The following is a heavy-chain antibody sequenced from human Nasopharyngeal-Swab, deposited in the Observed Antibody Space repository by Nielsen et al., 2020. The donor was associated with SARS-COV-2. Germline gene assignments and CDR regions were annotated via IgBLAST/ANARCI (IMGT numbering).Heavy chain of an antibody. D-gene: IGHD3-9*01. CDR1: GFTFSSYS. CDR3: ARDLSIGRYFDLYGMDV. CDR2: ISSSSSTI. V-gene: IGHV3-48*01. Sequence: GESLKISCAASGFTFSSYSMNWVRQAPGKGLEWVSYISSSSSTIYYADSVKGRFTISRDNAKNSLYLQMNSLRGEDTAVYYCARDLSIGRYFDLYGMDVWGQGTTVTVSS. J-gene: IGHJ6*02.